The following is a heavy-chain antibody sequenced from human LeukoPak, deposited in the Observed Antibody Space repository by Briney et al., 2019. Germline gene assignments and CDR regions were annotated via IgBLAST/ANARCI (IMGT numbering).Heavy chain of an antibody. J-gene: IGHJ4*02. D-gene: IGHD6-6*01. CDR3: AKAAIFSSSFLDY. CDR1: GFTFSTYA. Sequence: GGSLRLSCAASGFTFSTYAMSWVRQAPGKGLEWVSAIDTSGRSTYYADSVKGRFTISRDNSKNTLYLQMNSLRAEDTAVYYCAKAAIFSSSFLDYWGQGTLVTVSS. CDR2: IDTSGRST. V-gene: IGHV3-23*01.